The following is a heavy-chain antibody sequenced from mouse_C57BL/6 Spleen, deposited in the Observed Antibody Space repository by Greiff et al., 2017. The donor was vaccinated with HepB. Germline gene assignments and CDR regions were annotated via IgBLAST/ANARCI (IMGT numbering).Heavy chain of an antibody. CDR3: ARRGRESLGDWYIDV. CDR2: IYPGDGDT. V-gene: IGHV1-80*01. Sequence: QVQLKESGAELVKPGASVKISCKASGYAFSSYWMNWVKQRPGKGLEWIGQIYPGDGDTNYNGKFKGKATLTADKSSSTAYMQLSSLTSEDSAVYVCARRGRESLGDWYIDVWGTGTTVTVSS. CDR1: GYAFSSYW. J-gene: IGHJ1*03. D-gene: IGHD3-1*01.